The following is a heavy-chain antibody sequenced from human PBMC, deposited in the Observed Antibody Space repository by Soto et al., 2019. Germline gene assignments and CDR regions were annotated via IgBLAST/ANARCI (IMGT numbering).Heavy chain of an antibody. D-gene: IGHD2-2*01. Sequence: ASVKVSCKASGYTFTCYGIGWVRQAPEQGLEWMGWISAYNGNTNYAQKLQGRVTMTTDTSTSTAYMELRSLRSDDTAVYYCARRFTYIVAVPAAHHYGMDVWGQGTTVTVSS. CDR3: ARRFTYIVAVPAAHHYGMDV. V-gene: IGHV1-18*01. CDR2: ISAYNGNT. J-gene: IGHJ6*02. CDR1: GYTFTCYG.